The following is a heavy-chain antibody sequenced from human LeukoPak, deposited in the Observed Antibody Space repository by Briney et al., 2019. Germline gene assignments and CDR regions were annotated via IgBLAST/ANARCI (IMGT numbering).Heavy chain of an antibody. V-gene: IGHV3-9*01. Sequence: PGRSLRLSCAASGFTLDDYAMHWVRQAPGKGLEWVSGISWNSGSIGYADSVKGRFTISRDNAKNSLYLQMNSLRAEDTALYYCAKDRGYCSGGSCSHFDYWGQGTLVTVSS. CDR2: ISWNSGSI. D-gene: IGHD2-15*01. J-gene: IGHJ4*02. CDR1: GFTLDDYA. CDR3: AKDRGYCSGGSCSHFDY.